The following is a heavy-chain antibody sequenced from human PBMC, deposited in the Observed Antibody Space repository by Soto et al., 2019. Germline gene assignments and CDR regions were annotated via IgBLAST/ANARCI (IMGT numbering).Heavy chain of an antibody. CDR3: ASSHPDSRHFAY. J-gene: IGHJ4*02. CDR2: IWYDGSNK. Sequence: QVQLVESGGGVVQPGRSLRLSCAASGFTFSSYGMHWVRQAPGKGLEWVAVIWYDGSNKYYADSVKGRFTISRDNSKNTLYLQMNSLRAEDTAVYYCASSHPDSRHFAYWGQGTLVTVSS. D-gene: IGHD6-13*01. CDR1: GFTFSSYG. V-gene: IGHV3-33*01.